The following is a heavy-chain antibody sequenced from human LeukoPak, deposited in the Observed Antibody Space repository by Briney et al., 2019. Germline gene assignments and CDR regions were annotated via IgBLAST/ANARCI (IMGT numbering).Heavy chain of an antibody. J-gene: IGHJ4*02. CDR3: ASPFRRDYDSSGYYNY. CDR2: IIPIFGIA. V-gene: IGHV1-69*04. Sequence: SVKVSCKASGGTFSSYAISWVRQAPGQGLEWMGRIIPIFGIANYAQKFQGRVTITADKSTSTAYMELSSLRSEDTAVYCCASPFRRDYDSSGYYNYWGQGTLVTVSS. CDR1: GGTFSSYA. D-gene: IGHD3-22*01.